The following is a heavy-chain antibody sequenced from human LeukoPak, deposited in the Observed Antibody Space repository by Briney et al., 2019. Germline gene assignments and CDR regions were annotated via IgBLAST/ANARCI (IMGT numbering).Heavy chain of an antibody. V-gene: IGHV4-39*01. D-gene: IGHD6-13*01. J-gene: IGHJ6*02. CDR2: IYYSGST. Sequence: SETLSLTCTVSGGSISSSSYYLGWIRQPPGKGLEWVVSIYYSGSTYYNPSLKSRVTISVDTSKNQFSLKLSSVTAADTAVYYCARQMYSSSWYANPYYYYYGMDVWGQGTTVTVSS. CDR3: ARQMYSSSWYANPYYYYYGMDV. CDR1: GGSISSSSYY.